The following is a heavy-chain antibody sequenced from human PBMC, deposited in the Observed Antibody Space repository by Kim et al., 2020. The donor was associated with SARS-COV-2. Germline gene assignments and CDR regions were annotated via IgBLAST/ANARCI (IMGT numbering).Heavy chain of an antibody. D-gene: IGHD3-3*01. CDR2: IYYSGST. J-gene: IGHJ6*03. V-gene: IGHV4-39*01. CDR3: ARLVSRDFWSGYSGHYYYYYYMDV. CDR1: GGSISSSSYY. Sequence: SETLSLTCTVSGGSISSSSYYWGWIRQPPGKGLEWIGSIYYSGSTYYNPSLKSRVTISVDTSKNQFSLKLSSVTAADTAVYYCARLVSRDFWSGYSGHYYYYYYMDVWGKGTTVTVSS.